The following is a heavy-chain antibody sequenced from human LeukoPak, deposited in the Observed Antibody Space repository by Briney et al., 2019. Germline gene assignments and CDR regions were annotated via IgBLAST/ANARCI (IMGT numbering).Heavy chain of an antibody. J-gene: IGHJ4*02. Sequence: NPGGSLRLSCAASGFTFSNYCMNWVRQAPGKGLEWVSSISDRSTYIYYADSVKGRFTISRDTSKNTLFLQMNSLRGEDTAVYYCAKDSGSYRKYYFDYWGQGTLVTVSS. D-gene: IGHD1-26*01. CDR3: AKDSGSYRKYYFDY. CDR1: GFTFSNYC. CDR2: ISDRSTYI. V-gene: IGHV3-21*04.